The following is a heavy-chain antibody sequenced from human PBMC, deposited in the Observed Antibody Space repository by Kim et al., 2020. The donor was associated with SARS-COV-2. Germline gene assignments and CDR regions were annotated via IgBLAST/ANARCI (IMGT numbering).Heavy chain of an antibody. Sequence: SETLSLTCGVSGGSFTGYFWSWIRQLPGKGLEWIGEINHDGYSNYNSSLASRVTMSVDTSKSQFSLNLRSLTAADTAVYYCARGGRQQIHMYWGQGIRVTVSS. J-gene: IGHJ4*02. CDR2: INHDGYS. CDR1: GGSFTGYF. D-gene: IGHD6-13*01. CDR3: ARGGRQQIHMY. V-gene: IGHV4-34*01.